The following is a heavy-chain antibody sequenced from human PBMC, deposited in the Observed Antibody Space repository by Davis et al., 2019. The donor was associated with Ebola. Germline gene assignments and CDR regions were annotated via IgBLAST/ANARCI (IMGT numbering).Heavy chain of an antibody. CDR2: IHYSGST. V-gene: IGHV4-59*01. CDR3: AREGYDSSGYYYYYYGMDV. D-gene: IGHD3-22*01. J-gene: IGHJ6*02. Sequence: PSETLSLTCTVSGGSISGYYWSWIRQALGKGLEWIGYIHYSGSTNYNPSLKSRVTISVDTSNNQFSLRLTSVTAADTAMYYCAREGYDSSGYYYYYYGMDVWGQGTTVTVSS. CDR1: GGSISGYY.